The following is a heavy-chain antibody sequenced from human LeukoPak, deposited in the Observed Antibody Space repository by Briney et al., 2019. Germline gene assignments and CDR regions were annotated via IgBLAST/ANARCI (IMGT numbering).Heavy chain of an antibody. V-gene: IGHV4-34*01. J-gene: IGHJ5*02. CDR3: ARGGRKWFDP. Sequence: SETLSLTCAVYGGSFSGYYWSWIRQPPGKGLEWIGETTHSGSTNYNPALKRRVTISDDTSKNQFSLKLSSVTAADTAVYYCARGGRKWFDPWGQGTLVTVSS. CDR1: GGSFSGYY. CDR2: TTHSGST.